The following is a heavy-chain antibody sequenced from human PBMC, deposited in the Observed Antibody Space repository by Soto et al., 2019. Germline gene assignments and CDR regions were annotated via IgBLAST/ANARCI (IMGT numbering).Heavy chain of an antibody. CDR2: IGTAGDT. J-gene: IGHJ6*02. Sequence: GGSLRLSCAASGFTFSSYDMHWVRQATGKGLEWVSAIGTAGDTYYPGSVKGRFTISRENAKNSLYLQMNSLRAGDTAVYYCTRWETSSWYQDYRIDVWGQGPTVTVSS. D-gene: IGHD6-13*01. CDR3: TRWETSSWYQDYRIDV. V-gene: IGHV3-13*04. CDR1: GFTFSSYD.